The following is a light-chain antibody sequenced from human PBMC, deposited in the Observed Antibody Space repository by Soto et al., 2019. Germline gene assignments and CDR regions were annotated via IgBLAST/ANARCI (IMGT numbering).Light chain of an antibody. Sequence: QSALTQPASVSGSPGQSITISCTGTSSDVGGYNSVSWYQQHPGKAPKLMIYDVGNRPSGVSDRFSGSKSANTASLTISGLQAEDEADYYCSSYTISNTLLFGGGTQLTVL. CDR1: SSDVGGYNS. V-gene: IGLV2-14*01. CDR2: DVG. J-gene: IGLJ2*01. CDR3: SSYTISNTLL.